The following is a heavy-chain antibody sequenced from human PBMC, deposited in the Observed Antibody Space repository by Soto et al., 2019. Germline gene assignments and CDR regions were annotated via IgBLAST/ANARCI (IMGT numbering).Heavy chain of an antibody. CDR2: INHSGST. D-gene: IGHD4-17*01. CDR1: GGSFSGYY. Sequence: SETLSLTCAVYGGSFSGYYWSWIRQPPGKGLEWIGEINHSGSTNYNPSLKSRVTISVDTSKNQFSLKLSSVTAADTAVYYCARGHDYGDYPRANWFDPWGQGTLVTVSS. V-gene: IGHV4-34*01. J-gene: IGHJ5*02. CDR3: ARGHDYGDYPRANWFDP.